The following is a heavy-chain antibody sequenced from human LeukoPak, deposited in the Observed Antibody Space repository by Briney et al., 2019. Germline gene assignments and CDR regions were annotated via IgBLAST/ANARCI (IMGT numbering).Heavy chain of an antibody. V-gene: IGHV4-34*01. CDR2: INHSGST. CDR1: GGPLSGYH. J-gene: IGHJ4*02. D-gene: IGHD3-10*01. CDR3: ARTLKWFGDYKGYFDY. Sequence: PSEPLSLTCAVYGGPLSGYHWSWIRQPPGKALECIGEINHSGSTNYNPSLKSRVTISVDTSKNQFSLKLSSVTAADTAVYYCARTLKWFGDYKGYFDYWGQGTLVTVSS.